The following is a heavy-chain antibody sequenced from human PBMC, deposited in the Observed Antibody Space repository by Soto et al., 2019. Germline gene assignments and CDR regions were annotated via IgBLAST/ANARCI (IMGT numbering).Heavy chain of an antibody. CDR1: GGSFSAYY. CDR3: AKQRPTDGGWEFANYYGMDV. V-gene: IGHV4-34*12. CDR2: IIHSEST. Sequence: PSETLSLTCAVYGGSFSAYYWSWVRQPPGKGLEWIGEIIHSESTKYNPSLKSRVTISVETSKNQFSLKLGSVTAPDTAVYYCAKQRPTDGGWEFANYYGMDVWGQGTPVTVSS. J-gene: IGHJ6*02. D-gene: IGHD1-26*01.